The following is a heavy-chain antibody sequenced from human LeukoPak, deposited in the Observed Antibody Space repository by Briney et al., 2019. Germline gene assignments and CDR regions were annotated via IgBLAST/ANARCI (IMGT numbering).Heavy chain of an antibody. CDR2: INHSGST. CDR3: ATYYYDSSGSEGGYFDY. V-gene: IGHV4-39*07. Sequence: PSETLSLTCTVSGGSISSSSYYWGWIRQPPGTGLEWIGEINHSGSTNYNPSLKSRVTISVDTSKNQFSLKLSSVTAADTAVYYCATYYYDSSGSEGGYFDYWGQGTLVTVSS. CDR1: GGSISSSSYY. J-gene: IGHJ4*02. D-gene: IGHD3-22*01.